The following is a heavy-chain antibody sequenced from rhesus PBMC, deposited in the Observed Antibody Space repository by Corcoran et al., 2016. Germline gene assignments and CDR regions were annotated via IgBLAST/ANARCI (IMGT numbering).Heavy chain of an antibody. CDR1: GGSVSSSNW. J-gene: IGHJ4*01. D-gene: IGHD6-25*01. CDR2: TSGCVGRP. V-gene: IGHV4-57*01. Sequence: QLQPQESGPGLGKPAETLSLTCAVSGGSVSSSNWWGWIRQPPGNGRGWIGRTSGCVGRPSYNPSLTSRVTISTDTYKNQFSLKVSSVTAADTAVYYCTRDKYSGSWKGGVDYWGQGVLVTVSS. CDR3: TRDKYSGSWKGGVDY.